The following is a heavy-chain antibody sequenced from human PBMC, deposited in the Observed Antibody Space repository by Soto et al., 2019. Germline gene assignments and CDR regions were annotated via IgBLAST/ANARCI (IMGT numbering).Heavy chain of an antibody. D-gene: IGHD6-13*01. CDR1: GGSIRSGGYY. CDR3: ARSAAGTDWFDP. CDR2: IYCSGST. V-gene: IGHV4-31*03. Sequence: QVQLQESGPGLVKPSQTLSLTCSVSGGSIRSGGYYWSWIRQHPGKGQEWIGYIYCSGSTFYNTSLKSRLTIALDTSNNQFSLTLSSVTAADTAVYFCARSAAGTDWFDPWGQGTLVTVSS. J-gene: IGHJ5*02.